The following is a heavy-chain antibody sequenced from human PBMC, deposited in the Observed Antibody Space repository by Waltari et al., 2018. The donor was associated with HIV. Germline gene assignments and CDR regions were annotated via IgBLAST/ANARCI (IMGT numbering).Heavy chain of an antibody. V-gene: IGHV4-39*01. CDR3: ATLLDSPWLVRGDRRIHHDY. J-gene: IGHJ4*02. Sequence: QLQLQESGPGLVKPSETLSLTCTVSGGSISSSSYYWGWIRQPPGTRLEWSGRIYYSGSTSYNPSLKSRVTISVDTSKNQFSLKLSSVTAADTAVYYCATLLDSPWLVRGDRRIHHDYWGQGTLVTVSS. D-gene: IGHD6-19*01. CDR2: IYYSGST. CDR1: GGSISSSSYY.